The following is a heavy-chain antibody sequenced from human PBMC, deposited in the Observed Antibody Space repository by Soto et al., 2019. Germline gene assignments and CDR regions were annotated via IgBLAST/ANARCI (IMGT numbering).Heavy chain of an antibody. D-gene: IGHD1-1*01. V-gene: IGHV1-8*01. Sequence: AAVKVSCKASGYTFTSYDIYWVRQATGQGLEWMGWLNPNTGDSAYAQKFQGRISVTSDTSINTVHMELSSLRSEDTAVYYCAGRAETNGWNGFGADKYYFDFWGQGTLVTVP. CDR2: LNPNTGDS. CDR1: GYTFTSYD. J-gene: IGHJ4*02. CDR3: AGRAETNGWNGFGADKYYFDF.